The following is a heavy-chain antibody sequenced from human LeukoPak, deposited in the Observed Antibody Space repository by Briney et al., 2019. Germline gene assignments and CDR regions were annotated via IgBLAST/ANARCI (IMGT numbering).Heavy chain of an antibody. V-gene: IGHV3-74*01. J-gene: IGHJ4*02. D-gene: IGHD3-3*01. Sequence: GGALRLSCAASGFTFSSYWMHWVRQAPGKGLEWVSSISTTGSTTYYAYSVRGRFSISRDNSQNTLSLQMDSLTAADTAVYSCATYDLWTTYYTFQYWGQGTLVSVSS. CDR1: GFTFSSYW. CDR2: ISTTGSTT. CDR3: ATYDLWTTYYTFQY.